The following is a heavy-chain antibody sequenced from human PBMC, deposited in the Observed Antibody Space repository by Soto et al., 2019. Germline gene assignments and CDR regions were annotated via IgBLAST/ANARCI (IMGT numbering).Heavy chain of an antibody. CDR2: ISSSGSYI. CDR3: AKTEYYGSDRAFDM. D-gene: IGHD3-10*01. J-gene: IGHJ3*02. CDR1: GFTVSSYA. Sequence: EVQLLESGGGLVQPGGSLRLSCAASGFTVSSYAMSWVRQAPRKGLEWVSGISSSGSYIYYADSVKGRFTISRDSSKNTLDLQMNSLGADDTAVYYCAKTEYYGSDRAFDMWGQGTKVTVS. V-gene: IGHV3-23*01.